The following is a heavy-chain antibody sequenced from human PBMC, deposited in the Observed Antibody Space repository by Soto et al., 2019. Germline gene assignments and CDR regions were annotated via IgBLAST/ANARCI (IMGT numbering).Heavy chain of an antibody. J-gene: IGHJ3*01. V-gene: IGHV2-5*01. D-gene: IGHD3-10*02. Sequence: QITLKESGPTLVKPTQTLTLTCTFSGFSLTTHEVGVGWIRQPPGKALEWLAFISWNDERRYSPSLKSTLTITKDTSKHQVVLTITNVAPADTGTYFCAHSPPMYSTAWIAFDLWRQGTMVAASS. CDR3: AHSPPMYSTAWIAFDL. CDR1: GFSLTTHEVG. CDR2: ISWNDER.